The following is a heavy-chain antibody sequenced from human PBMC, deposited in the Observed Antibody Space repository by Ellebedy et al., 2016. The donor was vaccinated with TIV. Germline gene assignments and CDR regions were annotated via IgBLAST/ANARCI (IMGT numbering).Heavy chain of an antibody. J-gene: IGHJ5*02. CDR3: AKLPVAYNWNYTDDH. CDR1: GFTFSRYW. CDR2: INQHESGK. Sequence: GESLKISCAASGFTFSRYWMSWVRQAPGKGLEWVANINQHESGKNYVDSVKGRFTVSRDTSRNTLYLQMSSLRAEDTAVDYCAKLPVAYNWNYTDDHWGQGTLVTVSS. V-gene: IGHV3-7*03. D-gene: IGHD1-7*01.